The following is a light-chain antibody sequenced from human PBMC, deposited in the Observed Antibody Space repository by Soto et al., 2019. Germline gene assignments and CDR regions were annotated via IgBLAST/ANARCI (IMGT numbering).Light chain of an antibody. CDR3: CSYAGSSTYV. V-gene: IGLV2-23*01. CDR1: SSDVGNYNL. J-gene: IGLJ1*01. CDR2: EGS. Sequence: QSALTQPASVSGSPGQSITISCTGTSSDVGNYNLVSWYQQHPGKAPKLMIHEGSKWPSGVSDRFSGSKSGNTASLTISGLQSEDEADYYCCSYAGSSTYVFGSGTKLTVL.